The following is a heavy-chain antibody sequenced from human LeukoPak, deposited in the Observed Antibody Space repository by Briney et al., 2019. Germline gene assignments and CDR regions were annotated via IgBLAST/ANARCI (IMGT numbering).Heavy chain of an antibody. D-gene: IGHD2-8*01. V-gene: IGHV1-18*01. CDR3: AREGSGYCTSGVCYTFDY. Sequence: ASVKVSCKASGYTFTSYGISWVRQAPGQGLEWMGWISAYNGNTNYAQKLQGRVTMTTDTSTSTAYMELRSLRSDDTAVYYCAREGSGYCTSGVCYTFDYWGQGTLVTVSS. J-gene: IGHJ4*02. CDR2: ISAYNGNT. CDR1: GYTFTSYG.